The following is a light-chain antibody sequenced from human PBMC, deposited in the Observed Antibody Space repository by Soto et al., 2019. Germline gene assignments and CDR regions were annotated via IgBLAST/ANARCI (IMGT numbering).Light chain of an antibody. CDR3: MESSHLRT. J-gene: IGKJ1*01. Sequence: IVLTQTPLTASVTPGQPASFSCGSSESLLHSDGNTYLSWLHQRPGQPPRLLIYQISKQLSGVPDRFSGSGASTNFSLKISMVKVEDVGTFFCMESSHLRTFGKGTKVEI. V-gene: IGKV2-24*01. CDR1: ESLLHSDGNTY. CDR2: QIS.